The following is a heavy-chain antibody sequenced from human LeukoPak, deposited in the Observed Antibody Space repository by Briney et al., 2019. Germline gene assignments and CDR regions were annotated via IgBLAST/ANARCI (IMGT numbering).Heavy chain of an antibody. Sequence: SETLSLTCTVSGGSISSSSCYWGWIRQPPGKGLEWIGSIYYSGSTYYNPSLKSRVTISVDTSKNQFSLKLSSVTAADTAVYYCARDAWGSSSVLDYWGQGTLVTVSS. CDR3: ARDAWGSSSVLDY. CDR2: IYYSGST. D-gene: IGHD3-16*01. J-gene: IGHJ4*02. V-gene: IGHV4-39*07. CDR1: GGSISSSSCY.